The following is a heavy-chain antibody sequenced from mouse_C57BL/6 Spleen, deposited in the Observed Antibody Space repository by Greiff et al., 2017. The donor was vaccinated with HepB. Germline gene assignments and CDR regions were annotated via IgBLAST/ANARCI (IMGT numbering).Heavy chain of an antibody. CDR1: GYAFSSSW. CDR3: AREGVVASYYFDY. D-gene: IGHD1-1*01. CDR2: IYPGDGDT. J-gene: IGHJ2*01. V-gene: IGHV1-82*01. Sequence: QVQLQQSGPELVKPGASVKISCKASGYAFSSSWMNWVKQRPGKGLEWIGRIYPGDGDTNYNGKFKGKATLTADKSSSTAYMQLSSLTSEDSAVYFCAREGVVASYYFDYWGQGTTLTVSS.